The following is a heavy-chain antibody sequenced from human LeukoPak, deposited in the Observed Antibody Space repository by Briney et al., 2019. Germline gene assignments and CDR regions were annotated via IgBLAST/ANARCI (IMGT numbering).Heavy chain of an antibody. Sequence: ASVKVSCKVSGYTLTELSMHWVRQAPGKGLEWMGGFDPEDGETIYAHKFQGRVTMTEDTSTDTAYMELRSLRSDDTAVYYCARDSYYYDSSGYCDWFDPWGQGTLVTVSS. V-gene: IGHV1-24*01. J-gene: IGHJ5*02. CDR3: ARDSYYYDSSGYCDWFDP. CDR1: GYTLTELS. CDR2: FDPEDGET. D-gene: IGHD3-22*01.